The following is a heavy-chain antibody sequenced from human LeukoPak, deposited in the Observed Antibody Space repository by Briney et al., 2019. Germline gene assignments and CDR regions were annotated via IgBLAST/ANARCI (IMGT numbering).Heavy chain of an antibody. J-gene: IGHJ4*02. V-gene: IGHV4-39*07. CDR3: ASHNPFYGSGSYSFDY. CDR1: GGSISSSTSGWGWY. D-gene: IGHD3-10*01. CDR2: IYYSGST. Sequence: SETLSLTCTVSGGSISSSTSGWGWYWGWIRQPPGKGLEWIGSIYYSGSTYYNPSLKGRVTISVDTSKNQFSLKLSSVTAADTAVYYCASHNPFYGSGSYSFDYWGQGTLVTVSS.